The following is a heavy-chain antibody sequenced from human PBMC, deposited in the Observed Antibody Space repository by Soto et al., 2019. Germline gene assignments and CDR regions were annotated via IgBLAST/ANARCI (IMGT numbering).Heavy chain of an antibody. CDR3: ARSSSSPYDAFDI. D-gene: IGHD6-6*01. V-gene: IGHV1-18*04. J-gene: IGHJ3*02. Sequence: ASVKVSCKASGYTFTSYYMHWVRQAPGQGLEWMGLISAYNGNTNYAQKLQGRVTMTTDISTSTAYMELGSLRSDDTAVYYCARSSSSPYDAFDIWGQGTMVTVSS. CDR2: ISAYNGNT. CDR1: GYTFTSYY.